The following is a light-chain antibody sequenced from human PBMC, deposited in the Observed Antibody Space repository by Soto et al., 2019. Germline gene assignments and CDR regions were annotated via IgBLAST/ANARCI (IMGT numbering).Light chain of an antibody. CDR2: GVT. CDR1: QNIHIN. Sequence: DIVMTQSPDPLSVSPGDTATLSCRSSQNIHINLAWYQQKPGQAPTLLIYGVTARAPGVPARFIGSGSGTDFTLTISRLEPEDVAVYYCQQYGSSPLTFGGGTKVDIK. V-gene: IGKV3-20*01. CDR3: QQYGSSPLT. J-gene: IGKJ4*01.